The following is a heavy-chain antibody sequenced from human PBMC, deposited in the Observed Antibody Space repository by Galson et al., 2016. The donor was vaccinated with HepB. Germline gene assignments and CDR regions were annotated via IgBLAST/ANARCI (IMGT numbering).Heavy chain of an antibody. J-gene: IGHJ4*02. Sequence: SLRLSCAASGFTFSNAWMSWVRQAPGEGLEWVGRIKSKTDGGTTDYAAPVKGRFTVSRDDSKNTLLLQMNSLKMEDTAVYYCTTARGYYSLDYWSQGTPVTVSS. V-gene: IGHV3-15*01. D-gene: IGHD3-3*01. CDR2: IKSKTDGGTT. CDR3: TTARGYYSLDY. CDR1: GFTFSNAW.